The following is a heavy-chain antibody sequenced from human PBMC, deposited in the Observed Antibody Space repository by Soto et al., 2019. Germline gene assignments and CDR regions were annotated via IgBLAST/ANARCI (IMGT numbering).Heavy chain of an antibody. J-gene: IGHJ3*02. V-gene: IGHV3-48*01. CDR1: GFTFSSYS. D-gene: IGHD6-19*01. CDR2: ISSSSSTI. CDR3: ARDLSAVAGYAFDI. Sequence: EVQLVESGGGLVQPGGSLRLSFAASGFTFSSYSMNWVRQAPGKGLEWVSYISSSSSTIYYADSVKGRFTISRDNAKNSLYLQMNSLRAEDTAVYYCARDLSAVAGYAFDIWGQGTMVTVSS.